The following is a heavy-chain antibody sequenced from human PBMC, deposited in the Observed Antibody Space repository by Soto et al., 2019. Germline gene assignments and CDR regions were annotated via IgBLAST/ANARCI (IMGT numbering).Heavy chain of an antibody. CDR3: ARGGDLGYNYYYGMDV. Sequence: ASVKVSCKASGYTFSRYGKHWVRQAPGQRLEWMGWINAGNGNTKYSQKFQARVTITRDTSANTAYMELSSLRSEDTAVYYCARGGDLGYNYYYGMDVWGQGTTVPVS. V-gene: IGHV1-3*01. D-gene: IGHD6-25*01. CDR1: GYTFSRYG. CDR2: INAGNGNT. J-gene: IGHJ6*02.